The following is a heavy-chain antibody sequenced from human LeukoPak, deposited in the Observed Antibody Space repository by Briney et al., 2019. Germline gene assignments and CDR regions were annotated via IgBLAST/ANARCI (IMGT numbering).Heavy chain of an antibody. V-gene: IGHV1-18*01. CDR3: ARTVYGSGSYLYYYYYYMDV. J-gene: IGHJ6*03. Sequence: GASVKVSCEASGYTFTSDGISWVRQAPGQGLEWMGWISAYNGNTNYAQKLQGRVTMTTDTSTSTAYMELRSLRSDDTAVYYCARTVYGSGSYLYYYYYYMDVWGKGTTVTISS. CDR2: ISAYNGNT. CDR1: GYTFTSDG. D-gene: IGHD3-10*01.